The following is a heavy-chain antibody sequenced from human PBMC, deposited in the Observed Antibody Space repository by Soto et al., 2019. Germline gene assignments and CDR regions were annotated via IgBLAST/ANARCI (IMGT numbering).Heavy chain of an antibody. CDR2: ISAYNGNT. CDR1: GYTFTSYG. J-gene: IGHJ6*02. CDR3: GKNGQPPYYSYDRNV. D-gene: IGHD2-8*01. Sequence: GASVKVSCKASGYTFTSYGISWVRQAPGQGLEWMGWISAYNGNTNYAQKLQGRITMTIDTSTTTAYMELGSLTSDDTAVYYCGKNGQPPYYSYDRNVWGQGTTLPFSS. V-gene: IGHV1-18*01.